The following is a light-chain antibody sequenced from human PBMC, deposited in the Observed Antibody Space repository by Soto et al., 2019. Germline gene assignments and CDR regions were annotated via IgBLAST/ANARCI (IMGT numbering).Light chain of an antibody. J-gene: IGLJ2*01. V-gene: IGLV7-46*01. CDR1: TGAVTSGHY. CDR2: DTT. Sequence: QAVVTQEPSLTVSPGGTVTLTCGSSTGAVTSGHYPYWFQQKPGQAPKTLIYDTTNKHSWSPARFSGSLLGGKAALTLSGAQPEDGDDYYCLLVYSGIVVLGGGTQLTVL. CDR3: LLVYSGIVV.